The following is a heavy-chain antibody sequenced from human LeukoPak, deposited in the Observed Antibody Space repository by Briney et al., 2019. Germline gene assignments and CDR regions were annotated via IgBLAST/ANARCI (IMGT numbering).Heavy chain of an antibody. Sequence: MSSETLTLTCTVSGVTIISYNWSWIRQPPGKGLEWIGYIYDSGSTNYNPSLKSRVTISAGTSKNQFSLKLSSVTAADTAVYYCARGKVYGSGWFDTFDVWGQGTMVIVSS. J-gene: IGHJ3*01. CDR1: GVTIISYN. V-gene: IGHV4-59*01. CDR3: ARGKVYGSGWFDTFDV. CDR2: IYDSGST. D-gene: IGHD6-13*01.